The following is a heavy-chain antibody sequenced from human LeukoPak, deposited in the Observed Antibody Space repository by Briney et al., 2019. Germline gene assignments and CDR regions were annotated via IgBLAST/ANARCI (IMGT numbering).Heavy chain of an antibody. J-gene: IGHJ3*02. V-gene: IGHV4-59*01. CDR3: ARGLLDGYTHPAAFDI. D-gene: IGHD5-24*01. CDR2: IYYSGST. CDR1: GGSICSYY. Sequence: PSETLSLTCSVSGGSICSYYWSWIRQPRGKGLEWIGNIYYSGSTNYNPSLKSRVTISVDTSKNQFSLKLSSVTAADTAVYYCARGLLDGYTHPAAFDIWGQGTMVTVSS.